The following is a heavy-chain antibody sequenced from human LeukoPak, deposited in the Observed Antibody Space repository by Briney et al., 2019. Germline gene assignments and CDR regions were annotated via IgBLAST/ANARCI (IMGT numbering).Heavy chain of an antibody. Sequence: PGGSLRLSCSASGFTFSGHFMHWVRQAPGKGLEYVSSISINGDKTYYAESVKGRFTISRDNSKNTLYLQLSSLRVEDTAVYCCIKDRIGTWSFDHWGQGTLLTVSS. J-gene: IGHJ4*02. D-gene: IGHD1-26*01. CDR2: ISINGDKT. CDR1: GFTFSGHF. CDR3: IKDRIGTWSFDH. V-gene: IGHV3-64D*06.